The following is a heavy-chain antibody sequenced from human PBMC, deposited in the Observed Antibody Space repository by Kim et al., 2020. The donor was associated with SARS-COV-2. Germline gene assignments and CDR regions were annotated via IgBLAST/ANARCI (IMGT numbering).Heavy chain of an antibody. CDR1: GGSFSSYY. V-gene: IGHV4-34*01. J-gene: IGHJ6*03. CDR3: ARATRLRLSRRFFYFMDV. CDR2: INHSGST. Sequence: SETLSLTCAVSGGSFSSYYWSWIRQPPGKGLEWIGYINHSGSTNYNPSLKSRVTISVDTSKNQFSLKLSSVTAADTAVYYCARATRLRLSRRFFYFMDV.